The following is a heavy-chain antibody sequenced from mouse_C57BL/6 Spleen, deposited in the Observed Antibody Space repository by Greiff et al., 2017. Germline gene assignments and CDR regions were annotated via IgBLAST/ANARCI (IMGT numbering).Heavy chain of an antibody. CDR3: ARQDISGFAY. CDR1: GFTFSSYG. J-gene: IGHJ3*01. V-gene: IGHV5-6*01. CDR2: ISSGGSYT. Sequence: EVMLVESGGDLVKPGGSLKLSCAASGFTFSSYGMSWVRQTPDKRLAWVATISSGGSYTYYPDSVKGRFTISRDNAKNTRYLQMSSLKSEDTAMYYGARQDISGFAYWGQGTLVTVSA.